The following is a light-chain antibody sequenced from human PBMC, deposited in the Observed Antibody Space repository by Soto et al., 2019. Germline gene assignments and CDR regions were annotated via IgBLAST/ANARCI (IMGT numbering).Light chain of an antibody. CDR3: QSYDSSLSGVV. Sequence: QSVLTQPPSVSGAPGQRVTISGTGSSSNIGAGYDVHWYQQLPGTAPKLLIHGNNNRPSGVPDRFSGSKSGTSASLAITGLQAEDEADYYCQSYDSSLSGVVFGGGTKLTVL. J-gene: IGLJ2*01. CDR2: GNN. V-gene: IGLV1-40*01. CDR1: SSNIGAGYD.